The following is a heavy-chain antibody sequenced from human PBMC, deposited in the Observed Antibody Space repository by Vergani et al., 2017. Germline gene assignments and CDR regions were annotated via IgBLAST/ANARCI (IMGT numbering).Heavy chain of an antibody. CDR2: IQFDGSNQ. D-gene: IGHD3-16*01. CDR1: GFTLRNYY. CDR3: AKHFRGWGIDY. Sequence: QVQLVESGGGVVQRGGSLSLSFATSGFTLRNYYMQWIRQGPGKGLEFVAFIQFDGSNQYYSDSVKGRFTLSRDFSKNTLYLQMNSLRTDDTATYYCAKHFRGWGIDYGGQGTQVIVSS. J-gene: IGHJ4*02. V-gene: IGHV3-30*02.